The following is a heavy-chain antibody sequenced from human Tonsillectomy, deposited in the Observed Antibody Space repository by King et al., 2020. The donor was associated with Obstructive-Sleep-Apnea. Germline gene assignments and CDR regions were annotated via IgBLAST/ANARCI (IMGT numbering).Heavy chain of an antibody. CDR3: ARDLFGQQLVSAFDI. V-gene: IGHV1-46*01. J-gene: IGHJ3*02. CDR2: INPSGGST. Sequence: HVQLVQSGAEVKKPGASVKVSCKASGYTFTSYYIHWVRQAPGQGLEWMGIINPSGGSTSYAQKFQGRVTMTRDTSTSTVYMELSSLRSEDTAVYYCARDLFGQQLVSAFDIWGQGTMVTVSS. CDR1: GYTFTSYY. D-gene: IGHD6-13*01.